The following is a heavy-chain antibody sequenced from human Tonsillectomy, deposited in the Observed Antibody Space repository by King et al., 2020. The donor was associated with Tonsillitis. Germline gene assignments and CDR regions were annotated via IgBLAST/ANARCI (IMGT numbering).Heavy chain of an antibody. D-gene: IGHD1-20*01. J-gene: IGHJ5*02. CDR3: ARWWGGVTGATRYLGFDP. CDR1: GGSISSGDNY. V-gene: IGHV4-30-4*01. CDR2: IFYSGST. Sequence: VQLQESGPGLVKPSQTLSLTCTVSGGSISSGDNYWSWIRQPPGKGLEWIGYIFYSGSTYYNPSLKSRVTISVDTSRNQFSLKLSSVTAADTAVYYCARWWGGVTGATRYLGFDPWGQGTLVTVSS.